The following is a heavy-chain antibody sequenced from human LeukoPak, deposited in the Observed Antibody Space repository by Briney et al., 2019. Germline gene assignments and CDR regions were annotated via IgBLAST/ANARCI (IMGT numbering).Heavy chain of an antibody. CDR2: INPNIGDA. Sequence: ASVKVSCKASGYTFTGYFMHWVRQAPGQGLEWMGWINPNIGDAYYAQKFQGRVTMTRDRSINTVYMELSRLTSDDTAVYYCAMMDLDGGDSIGFDSWGQGTLVTVSS. D-gene: IGHD2-21*02. CDR1: GYTFTGYF. CDR3: AMMDLDGGDSIGFDS. V-gene: IGHV1-2*02. J-gene: IGHJ5*01.